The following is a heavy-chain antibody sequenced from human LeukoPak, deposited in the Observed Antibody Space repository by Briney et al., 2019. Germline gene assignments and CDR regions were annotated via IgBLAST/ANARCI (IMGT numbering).Heavy chain of an antibody. Sequence: GGSQRLFCAASGFTFSNAWMSWVREAPGKGLEWVGRIKSKTDGGTTDYAAPVKGRFTISRDDSKNTLYLQMNSLKTEDTAVYYCTTSFYGEPYYYYYGMDVWGQGTTVTVSS. D-gene: IGHD4-17*01. CDR1: GFTFSNAW. J-gene: IGHJ6*02. CDR3: TTSFYGEPYYYYYGMDV. V-gene: IGHV3-15*01. CDR2: IKSKTDGGTT.